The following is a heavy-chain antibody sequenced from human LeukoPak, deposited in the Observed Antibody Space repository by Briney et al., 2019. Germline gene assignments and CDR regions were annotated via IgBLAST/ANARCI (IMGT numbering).Heavy chain of an antibody. V-gene: IGHV3-73*01. CDR2: IDKKDNLYAT. CDR3: SRDRGTYNWFDP. J-gene: IGHJ5*02. Sequence: PGGSLRLSCAASGFTFSGSAVHWVRQSSGKGLEWVGHIDKKDNLYATAYAESVKGRFTISRDDSKDTAFLHMDSLKTEDTALYYFSRDRGTYNWFDPWGQGTLVTVSS. D-gene: IGHD2-15*01. CDR1: GFTFSGSA.